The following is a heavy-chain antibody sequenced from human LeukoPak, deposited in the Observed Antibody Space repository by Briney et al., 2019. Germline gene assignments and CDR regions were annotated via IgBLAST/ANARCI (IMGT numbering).Heavy chain of an antibody. CDR1: GFTFSSYG. Sequence: GGSLRLSCVTSGFTFSSYGMHWVRQVPGKGLEWVAVISYDAKSNYHVDSVKGRFTISRDNSKNTLYLQMNSLRAEDTAVYYCAREEDYALDYWGQGTLVTVSS. V-gene: IGHV3-30*03. CDR3: AREEDYALDY. D-gene: IGHD4-17*01. J-gene: IGHJ4*02. CDR2: ISYDAKSN.